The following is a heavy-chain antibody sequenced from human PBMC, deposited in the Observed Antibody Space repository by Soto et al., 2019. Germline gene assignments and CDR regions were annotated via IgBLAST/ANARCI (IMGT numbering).Heavy chain of an antibody. Sequence: SLRLSCSASGFTFSSYSMHWVRQAPGKGLEFVSVIRNNGVSTYYADSVKGRFTISRDNSNNTLSLQMRSLRPEDTAVYYCVKGGTSVSSEGFDYWGLGNLVTVSS. CDR1: GFTFSSYS. J-gene: IGHJ4*02. D-gene: IGHD6-19*01. V-gene: IGHV3-64D*06. CDR2: IRNNGVST. CDR3: VKGGTSVSSEGFDY.